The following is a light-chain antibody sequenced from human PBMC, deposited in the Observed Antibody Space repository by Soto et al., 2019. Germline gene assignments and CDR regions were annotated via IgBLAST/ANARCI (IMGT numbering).Light chain of an antibody. CDR2: EVS. J-gene: IGLJ3*02. CDR1: SSDVGAYDY. V-gene: IGLV2-14*01. Sequence: QSVLTQPASVSGSPGQSITISCTGTSSDVGAYDYVSWYQQHPGKAPKFMLYEVSNRPSGLSDRFSGSKSGNTASLTISGLPAEEEDDYYCSSFTTSTTWVFCGGTKLTVL. CDR3: SSFTTSTTWV.